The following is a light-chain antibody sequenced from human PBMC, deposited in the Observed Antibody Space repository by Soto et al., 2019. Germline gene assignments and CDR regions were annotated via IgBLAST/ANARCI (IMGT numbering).Light chain of an antibody. V-gene: IGKV3-20*01. J-gene: IGKJ5*01. Sequence: EIVLTQSPFTLSVSPGERATLSCRASQSVSSNFAWYQQKPGQAPRLLIYGASSRATGIPDRFSGSGSGTDFTLTISRLEPEDFAVYYCQQYGSSPPITFGQGTRLETK. CDR3: QQYGSSPPIT. CDR2: GAS. CDR1: QSVSSN.